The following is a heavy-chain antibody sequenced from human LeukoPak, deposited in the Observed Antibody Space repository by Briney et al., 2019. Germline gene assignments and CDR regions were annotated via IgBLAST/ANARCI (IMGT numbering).Heavy chain of an antibody. D-gene: IGHD3-22*01. CDR3: VREARSSGRCGWFDP. V-gene: IGHV3-30*04. J-gene: IGHJ5*02. CDR2: ISSDGSDQ. Sequence: GGSLRLSCAASGFTFSSYVMHWVRQPPGKGLEWVAGISSDGSDQHYAESVKGRFTISRDNSKNTLYLEMKTLRAQDTALYYCVREARSSGRCGWFDPWGQGALVTVSS. CDR1: GFTFSSYV.